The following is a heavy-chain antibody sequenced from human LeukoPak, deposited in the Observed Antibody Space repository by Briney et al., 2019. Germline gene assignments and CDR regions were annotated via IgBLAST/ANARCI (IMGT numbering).Heavy chain of an antibody. V-gene: IGHV3-21*01. J-gene: IGHJ6*03. CDR3: ARCGIGGYCSSTSCQAIAPLWSGYYFYYMDV. CDR1: GFTFSSYS. Sequence: GGSLRLSCAASGFTFSSYSMHWVRQAPGKGLEWVSSISSSSSYIYYAHSVKGRYNISRDNAKNSLYLQMNSLRAEDTAVYYCARCGIGGYCSSTSCQAIAPLWSGYYFYYMDVWGKGTTVTVSS. CDR2: ISSSSSYI. D-gene: IGHD2-2*03.